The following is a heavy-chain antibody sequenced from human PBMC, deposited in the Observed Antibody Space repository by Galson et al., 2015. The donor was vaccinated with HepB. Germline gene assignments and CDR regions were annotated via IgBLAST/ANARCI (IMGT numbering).Heavy chain of an antibody. Sequence: SEPLSLTCTVSGGSISSYYWSWIRQPPGKGLEWIGYIYYSGSTNYNPSLKSRVTISVDTSKNQFSLKLSSVTAADTAVYYCARQSHPGYSSGWSYYFDYWGQGTLVTVSS. CDR2: IYYSGST. D-gene: IGHD6-19*01. CDR1: GGSISSYY. V-gene: IGHV4-59*08. J-gene: IGHJ4*02. CDR3: ARQSHPGYSSGWSYYFDY.